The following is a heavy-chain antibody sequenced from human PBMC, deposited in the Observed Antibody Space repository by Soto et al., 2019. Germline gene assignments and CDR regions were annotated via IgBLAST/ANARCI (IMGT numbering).Heavy chain of an antibody. V-gene: IGHV4-39*07. D-gene: IGHD2-15*01. Sequence: PSETLSLTCSVSDGSMSSRSYYWGWMRQPPGKGLEWIASISYIGSTYYNPSLKSRVTISVDTSKNQFSLKLSSVTAADTAVYYCARGGLGYCSGGSCYSAELSRYYYGMDVWGQGTTVTVSS. CDR1: DGSMSSRSYY. CDR3: ARGGLGYCSGGSCYSAELSRYYYGMDV. CDR2: ISYIGST. J-gene: IGHJ6*02.